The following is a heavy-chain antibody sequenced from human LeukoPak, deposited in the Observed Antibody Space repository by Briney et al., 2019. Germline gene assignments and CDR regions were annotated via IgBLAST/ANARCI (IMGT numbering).Heavy chain of an antibody. J-gene: IGHJ4*02. V-gene: IGHV4-59*12. Sequence: PSETLSLTCTVSGGSISSYYWSWIRQPPGKGLEWIGYIYYSGSTNYNPSLKSRVTISVDTSKNQFSLKLSSVTAADTAVYYCAREIGGLPPLYYFDYWGQGTLVTVSS. CDR3: AREIGGLPPLYYFDY. D-gene: IGHD3-16*01. CDR2: IYYSGST. CDR1: GGSISSYY.